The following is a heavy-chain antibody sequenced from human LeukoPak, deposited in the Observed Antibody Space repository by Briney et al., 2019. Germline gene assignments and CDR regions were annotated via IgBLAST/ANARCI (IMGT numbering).Heavy chain of an antibody. CDR3: ARSTAGFDY. D-gene: IGHD1-1*01. Sequence: GGSLRLSCAASGFTLSRSWMAWVRQAPGKGLEWVANIKEDGGEKYYVDSVKGRFTISRDNAKNSLYLQMNSLRAEDTALYYCARSTAGFDYWGQGTLVTVSS. J-gene: IGHJ4*02. CDR1: GFTLSRSW. V-gene: IGHV3-7*01. CDR2: IKEDGGEK.